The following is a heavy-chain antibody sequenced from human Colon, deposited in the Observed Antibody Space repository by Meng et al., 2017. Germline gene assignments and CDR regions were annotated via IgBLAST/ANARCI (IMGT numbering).Heavy chain of an antibody. J-gene: IGHJ4*02. Sequence: QGLRQEAGPGPVKPSGTLSPTCTVSGGSISSNNWWSWVRQSPGRGLEWIGEIYQSGSTNYSPSLKSRVTISLDKSKNQFSLKVSYMTAADTAVYFCARVPTTVDPFESWGQGTLVTVSS. D-gene: IGHD4-23*01. CDR1: GGSISSNNW. CDR2: IYQSGST. CDR3: ARVPTTVDPFES. V-gene: IGHV4-4*02.